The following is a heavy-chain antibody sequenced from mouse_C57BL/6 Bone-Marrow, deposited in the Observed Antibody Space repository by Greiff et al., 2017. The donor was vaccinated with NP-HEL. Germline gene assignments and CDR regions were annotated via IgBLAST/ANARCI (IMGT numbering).Heavy chain of an antibody. J-gene: IGHJ2*01. D-gene: IGHD1-1*01. V-gene: IGHV1-72*01. CDR1: GYTFTSYW. Sequence: VQLQQPGAELVKTGASVKLSCKASGYTFTSYWMHWVKQRPGRGLEWIGRIDPNSGGTKYNEKFKSKATLTVDKPSSTAYMQLSSLTSEDSAVYYCARRYYYGSSYDYWGQGTTLTVSS. CDR3: ARRYYYGSSYDY. CDR2: IDPNSGGT.